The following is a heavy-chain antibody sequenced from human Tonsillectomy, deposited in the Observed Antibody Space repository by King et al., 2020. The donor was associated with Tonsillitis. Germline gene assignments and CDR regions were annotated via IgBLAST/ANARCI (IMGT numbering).Heavy chain of an antibody. CDR1: GFTFSSYA. J-gene: IGHJ4*02. V-gene: IGHV3-23*04. CDR2: ISCSGGGT. Sequence: DVQLVESGGGLVQPGGSLRLSCAASGFTFSSYALSWVRQAPGKGLEWVSGISCSGGGTFYADSVKVRFTISRATSKNTLDLQMNSLRAEDTAVYYCAKSLRGGITVAGTIDYWGQGTLVTVSS. CDR3: AKSLRGGITVAGTIDY. D-gene: IGHD6-19*01.